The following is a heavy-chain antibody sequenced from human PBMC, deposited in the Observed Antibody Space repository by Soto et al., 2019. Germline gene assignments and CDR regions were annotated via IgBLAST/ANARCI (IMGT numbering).Heavy chain of an antibody. CDR3: ARAPGRDGYYTGEGYFDY. J-gene: IGHJ4*02. CDR2: IYYSGST. Sequence: SETLSLTCTVSGGSISSGGYYWSWIRQHPGKGLEWIGYIYYSGSTYYNPSLKSRVTISVDTSKNQFSLKLSSVTAADTAVYYCARAPGRDGYYTGEGYFDYWGQGTLVTVSS. CDR1: GGSISSGGYY. D-gene: IGHD3-3*01. V-gene: IGHV4-31*03.